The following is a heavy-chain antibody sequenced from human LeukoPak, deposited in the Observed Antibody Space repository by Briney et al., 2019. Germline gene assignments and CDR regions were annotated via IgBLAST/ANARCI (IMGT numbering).Heavy chain of an antibody. Sequence: GGSLRLSCAASGFTFSSYWMSWVRQAPGKGLEWISGISGSGASTYYADSVKGRFTISRDDSRNTLYLQMNSLRGDDTAVYYCAKDVGKWESLHFFDYWGQGTLVTVSS. CDR3: AKDVGKWESLHFFDY. CDR1: GFTFSSYW. J-gene: IGHJ4*02. CDR2: ISGSGAST. V-gene: IGHV3-23*01. D-gene: IGHD1-26*01.